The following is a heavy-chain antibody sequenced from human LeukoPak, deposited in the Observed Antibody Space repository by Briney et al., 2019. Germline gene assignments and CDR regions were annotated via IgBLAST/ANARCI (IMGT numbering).Heavy chain of an antibody. CDR3: ARAYNFNFDY. D-gene: IGHD1-20*01. CDR1: GYSFTSYW. V-gene: IGHV5-51*01. CDR2: IYPGDSDT. J-gene: IGHJ4*02. Sequence: GESLKISCKGSGYSFTSYWIAWVRQMSGKGLEWMGIIYPGDSDTRYSPSFQGQVTISADKSISTAYLQWSSLKASDTAIYYCARAYNFNFDYWGQGTLVTVSS.